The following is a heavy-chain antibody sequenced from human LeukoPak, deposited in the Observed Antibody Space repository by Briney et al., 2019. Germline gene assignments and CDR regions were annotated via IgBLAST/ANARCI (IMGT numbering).Heavy chain of an antibody. CDR2: ISAYKGNT. CDR3: ARDAVPAAIGWFDP. V-gene: IGHV1-18*01. CDR1: GYTFTSYG. Sequence: ASVKVSCKASGYTFTSYGISWVRQAPGQGLEWMGWISAYKGNTNYAQKLQGRVTMTTDTSTSTAYMELRSLRSDDTAVYYCARDAVPAAIGWFDPWGQGTLVTVSS. J-gene: IGHJ5*02. D-gene: IGHD2-2*01.